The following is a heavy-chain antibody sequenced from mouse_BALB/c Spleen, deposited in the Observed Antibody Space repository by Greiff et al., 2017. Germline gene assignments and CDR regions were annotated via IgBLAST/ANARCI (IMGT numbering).Heavy chain of an antibody. V-gene: IGHV7-3*02. Sequence: EVKLVESGGGLVQPGGSLRLSCATSGFTFTDYYMSWVRQPPGKALEWLGFIRNKANGYTTEYSASLKGRFTISRDNSQSILYLQMNTLRAEDSATYYCARRIYAMDYWGQGTSVTVSS. CDR1: GFTFTDYY. CDR2: IRNKANGYTT. J-gene: IGHJ4*01. CDR3: ARRIYAMDY.